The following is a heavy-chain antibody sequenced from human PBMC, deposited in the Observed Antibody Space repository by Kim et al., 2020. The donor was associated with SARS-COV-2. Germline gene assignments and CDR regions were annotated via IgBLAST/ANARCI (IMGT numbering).Heavy chain of an antibody. CDR2: ISGSGGST. CDR1: GFTFSSYA. V-gene: IGHV3-23*01. D-gene: IGHD3-9*01. Sequence: GGSLRLSCAASGFTFSSYAMSWVRQAPGKGLEWVSAISGSGGSTYYADSVKGRFTISRDNSKNTLYLQMNSLRAEDTAVYYCAKDGVLRYFDWLFGYFQHWGQGTLVTVSS. J-gene: IGHJ1*01. CDR3: AKDGVLRYFDWLFGYFQH.